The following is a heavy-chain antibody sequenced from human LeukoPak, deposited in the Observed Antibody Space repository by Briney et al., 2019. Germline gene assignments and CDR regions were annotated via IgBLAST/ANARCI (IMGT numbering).Heavy chain of an antibody. J-gene: IGHJ4*02. CDR2: IWYGGSPK. CDR1: GFTFSSYG. CDR3: AKDVYSGENWDQGYLFDY. Sequence: GGSLRLSCAASGFTFSSYGMHWVRQAPGKGLEWVAVIWYGGSPKYYADSVKGRFTVSRDNSKNTLYLQMDSLRPEDAAVYYCAKDVYSGENWDQGYLFDYWGQGALVTVSS. D-gene: IGHD3-16*01. V-gene: IGHV3-30*02.